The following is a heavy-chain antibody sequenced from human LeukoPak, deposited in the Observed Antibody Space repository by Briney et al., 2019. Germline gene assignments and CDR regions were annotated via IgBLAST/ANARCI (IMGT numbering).Heavy chain of an antibody. D-gene: IGHD4-23*01. CDR2: ISYDGSNK. V-gene: IGHV3-30-3*01. J-gene: IGHJ4*02. CDR1: GFTFSSYA. Sequence: SGGSLRLSCAASGFTFSSYAMHWVRQAPGKGLEWVAVISYDGSNKYYADSVKGRFTISRDNSKNTLYLQMNSLRAEDTAVYYCARDPKWNGGLDYWGQGTLVTVSS. CDR3: ARDPKWNGGLDY.